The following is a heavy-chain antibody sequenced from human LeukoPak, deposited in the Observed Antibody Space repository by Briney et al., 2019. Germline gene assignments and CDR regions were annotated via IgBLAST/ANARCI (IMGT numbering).Heavy chain of an antibody. V-gene: IGHV3-23*01. J-gene: IGHJ4*02. Sequence: GGSLRLSCAASGFTFINYAMSWVRQAPGKGLEWVSGIGGGGGDTYYADSVKGRFTISRDNSNNTLYLQMHRLRAEDTAVYYCAKGRRSGWNVPYFDYWGQGTLVAVSS. CDR3: AKGRRSGWNVPYFDY. CDR2: IGGGGGDT. D-gene: IGHD1-1*01. CDR1: GFTFINYA.